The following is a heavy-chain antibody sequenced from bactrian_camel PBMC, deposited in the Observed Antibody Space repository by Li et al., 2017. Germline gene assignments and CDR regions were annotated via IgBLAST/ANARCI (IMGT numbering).Heavy chain of an antibody. D-gene: IGHD3*01. Sequence: HVQLVESGGGSVQPGASLTLSCAASGFTFSRYWMYWARQVPGKGLERVASINSDGGRTYYRDSVEGRFTISHDNAKNTLYLQMNSLKPEDTAIYYCAAAKGLPDLLRGGYLSARSYNYWGRGTQVTVSS. CDR1: GFTFSRYW. V-gene: IGHV3S1*01. CDR2: INSDGGRT. J-gene: IGHJ4*01. CDR3: AAAKGLPDLLRGGYLSARSYNY.